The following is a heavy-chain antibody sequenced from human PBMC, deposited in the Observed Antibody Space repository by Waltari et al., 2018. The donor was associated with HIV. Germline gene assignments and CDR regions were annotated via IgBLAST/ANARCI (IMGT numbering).Heavy chain of an antibody. J-gene: IGHJ4*02. V-gene: IGHV3-7*01. CDR3: AREGGRDCSGGTCYIDY. CDR2: INQDGSEI. CDR1: GFTFSSCG. D-gene: IGHD2-15*01. Sequence: EGEVVESGGGLVQPGGSLRLSCAVSGFTFSSCGRRWVRQAPGKGLAWVANINQDGSEIYYVASVEGRFTISRDNSKNLLYLQMNSLRAEDTAVYYCAREGGRDCSGGTCYIDYWGQGTLVTVSS.